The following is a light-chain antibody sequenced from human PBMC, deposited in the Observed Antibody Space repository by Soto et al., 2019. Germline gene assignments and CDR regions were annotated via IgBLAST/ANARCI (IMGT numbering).Light chain of an antibody. CDR1: ESIGNN. V-gene: IGKV3-15*01. CDR3: QQYNTWPPIT. Sequence: ERVMTHSPATLSISPGERATLFCRASESIGNNLAWYQQKPGQVPRLLMYGASTRATGIPARFSGSGSGTEFTLTISNLQSEDFAVYYCQQYNTWPPITFGQGTRLEI. CDR2: GAS. J-gene: IGKJ5*01.